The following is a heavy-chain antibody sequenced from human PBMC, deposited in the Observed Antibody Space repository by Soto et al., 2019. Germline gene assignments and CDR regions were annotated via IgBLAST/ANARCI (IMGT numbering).Heavy chain of an antibody. J-gene: IGHJ6*02. CDR2: ISYDGSNK. V-gene: IGHV3-30*18. D-gene: IGHD5-18*01. CDR3: AKELSRGYSYGYLPNYYGMDV. Sequence: PGGSLRLSCAASGFTFSSYGMHWVRQAPGKGLEWVAVISYDGSNKYYADSVKGLFTISRDNSKNTLYLQMNSLRAEDTAVYYCAKELSRGYSYGYLPNYYGMDVWGQGTTVTVSS. CDR1: GFTFSSYG.